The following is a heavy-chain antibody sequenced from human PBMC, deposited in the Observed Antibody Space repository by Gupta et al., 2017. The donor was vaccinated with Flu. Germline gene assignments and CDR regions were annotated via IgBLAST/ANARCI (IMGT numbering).Heavy chain of an antibody. CDR2: ITRSVSAM. CDR1: GFTFSDYY. J-gene: IGHJ4*02. D-gene: IGHD5-24*01. CDR3: ARARHNSRFDY. V-gene: IGHV3-11*01. Sequence: QVQLVESGGGLVKPGGSLRLSCVVSGFTFSDYYMSWIRQAPGKGLEWLSYITRSVSAMYYADSVKGRITIARDNAKNSLYLQMNSLRAEDTAVYYCARARHNSRFDYWGQGTLVTVSS.